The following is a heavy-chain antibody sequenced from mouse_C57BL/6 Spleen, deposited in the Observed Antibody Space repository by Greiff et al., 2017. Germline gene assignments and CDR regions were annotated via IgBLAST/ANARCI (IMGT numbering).Heavy chain of an antibody. Sequence: QVQLKQSGPELVKPGASVKISCKASGYAFSSSWMNWVKQRPGKGLEWIGRIYPGDGDTNYNGKFKGKATLTADKSSSTAYMQLSSLTSEDSAVYFCARRELGRYAMDYWGQGTSVTVSS. CDR2: IYPGDGDT. V-gene: IGHV1-82*01. CDR1: GYAFSSSW. D-gene: IGHD4-1*01. J-gene: IGHJ4*01. CDR3: ARRELGRYAMDY.